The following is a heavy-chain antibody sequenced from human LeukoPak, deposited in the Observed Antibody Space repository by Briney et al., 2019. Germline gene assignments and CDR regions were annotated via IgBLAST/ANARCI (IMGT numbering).Heavy chain of an antibody. Sequence: PSETLSLTCTVSGGSISTYYWSWIRQPPGKGLAWIGYVYYGGSTSYSPSLKSRVTISVGTSKNQFSLKLSSVTAADTAVYYCARGRGCSGGSCYADYWGQGTLVTVSS. CDR2: VYYGGST. CDR3: ARGRGCSGGSCYADY. V-gene: IGHV4-59*01. D-gene: IGHD2-15*01. CDR1: GGSISTYY. J-gene: IGHJ4*02.